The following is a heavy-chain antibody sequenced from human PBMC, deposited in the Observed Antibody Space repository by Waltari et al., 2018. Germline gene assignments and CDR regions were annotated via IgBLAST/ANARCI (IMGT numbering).Heavy chain of an antibody. V-gene: IGHV3-33*01. CDR3: ARGVDIVATKISGNFDY. D-gene: IGHD5-12*01. J-gene: IGHJ4*02. CDR1: GFTFSSYG. Sequence: QVQLVESGGGVVQPGRSLRLSCAASGFTFSSYGMHWVRQAPGKGLEWVAGIWYDGSNKYYADSVKGRFTISRDNSKNTLYLQMNSLRAEDTAVYYCARGVDIVATKISGNFDYWGQGTLVTVSS. CDR2: IWYDGSNK.